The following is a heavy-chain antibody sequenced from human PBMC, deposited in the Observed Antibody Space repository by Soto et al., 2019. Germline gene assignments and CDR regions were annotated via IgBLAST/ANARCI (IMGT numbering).Heavy chain of an antibody. CDR2: MSYDGNSK. CDR1: GFTFSSYS. D-gene: IGHD2-21*02. CDR3: SRGRTVRDHDELDV. V-gene: IGHV3-30-3*01. Sequence: QVQLVESGGGVVQPGRSLRLSCAASGFTFSSYSMHWVRQAPGKGLEWVAAMSYDGNSKYFADSVKGLFTISRANSKNQLSLHMNSLGAEDGAVDYCSRGRTVRDHDELDVWGQGTLVTVSS. J-gene: IGHJ4*02.